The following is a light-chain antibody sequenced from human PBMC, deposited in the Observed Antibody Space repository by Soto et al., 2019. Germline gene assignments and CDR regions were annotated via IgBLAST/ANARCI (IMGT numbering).Light chain of an antibody. Sequence: QSVLTQPPSVSGAPGQRVTISCTGSSSNIGANHDVNWYQQLPGTAPKLLIYGNTNRPSGVPDRFSGSKSGTSASLAITGLQAEDEADYYCQSYDSSLSVWVFGGGTKLTVL. J-gene: IGLJ3*02. CDR2: GNT. CDR1: SSNIGANHD. V-gene: IGLV1-40*01. CDR3: QSYDSSLSVWV.